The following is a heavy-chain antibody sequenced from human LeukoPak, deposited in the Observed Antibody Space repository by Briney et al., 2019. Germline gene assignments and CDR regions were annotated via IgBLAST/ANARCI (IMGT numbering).Heavy chain of an antibody. J-gene: IGHJ5*02. Sequence: SETLSLTCTVSGGSISSYYWSWIRQPPGKGLEWIGYIYYSGSTNYNPSLKSRVTISVDTSKNHFSLKLSSVTAADTAVYYCARESDRYCSSTSCPNWYDPWGQGTLVTVSS. CDR3: ARESDRYCSSTSCPNWYDP. V-gene: IGHV4-59*12. D-gene: IGHD2-2*01. CDR2: IYYSGST. CDR1: GGSISSYY.